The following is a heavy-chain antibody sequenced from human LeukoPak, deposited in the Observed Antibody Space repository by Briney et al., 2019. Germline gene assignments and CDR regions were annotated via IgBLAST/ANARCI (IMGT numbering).Heavy chain of an antibody. CDR2: ISAYNGNT. V-gene: IGHV1-18*01. CDR3: AREPLYYYGSGSSNWFDP. D-gene: IGHD3-10*01. CDR1: GYTFTSYG. Sequence: ASVKVSCKASGYTFTSYGISWVRQAPGQGLEWMGWISAYNGNTNYAQKLQGRVTMTTDTSTSTAYMELRSLRSDDTAVYYCAREPLYYYGSGSSNWFDPWGQGTLVTVSS. J-gene: IGHJ5*02.